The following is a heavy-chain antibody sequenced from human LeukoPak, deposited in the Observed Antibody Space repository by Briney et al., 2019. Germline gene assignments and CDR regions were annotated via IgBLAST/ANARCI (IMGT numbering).Heavy chain of an antibody. CDR3: AKYPSGRPAHYYFDY. V-gene: IGHV3-23*01. CDR1: GFTFSSYA. D-gene: IGHD6-19*01. Sequence: GGSLRLSCAASGFTFSSYAMSWVRQAPGKGLEWVSAISGSGGSTYYADYVKGRFTISRDNSKNTLYLQMNSLRAEDTAVYYCAKYPSGRPAHYYFDYWGQGTLVTVSS. CDR2: ISGSGGST. J-gene: IGHJ4*02.